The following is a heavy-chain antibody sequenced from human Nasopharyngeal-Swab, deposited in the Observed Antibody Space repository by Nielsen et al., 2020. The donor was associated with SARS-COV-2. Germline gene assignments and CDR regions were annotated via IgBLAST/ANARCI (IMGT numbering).Heavy chain of an antibody. CDR3: AKDLKPRFLEWLFLDY. Sequence: GGSLRLSCTASGFTFSNYAMSWVRQAPGKGLEWVSAISGSGGSTYYADSVQGRFTISRDNSKNTLYLQMNSLRAEDTAVYYYAKDLKPRFLEWLFLDYWGQGTLVTVSS. CDR1: GFTFSNYA. V-gene: IGHV3-23*01. D-gene: IGHD3-3*01. J-gene: IGHJ4*02. CDR2: ISGSGGST.